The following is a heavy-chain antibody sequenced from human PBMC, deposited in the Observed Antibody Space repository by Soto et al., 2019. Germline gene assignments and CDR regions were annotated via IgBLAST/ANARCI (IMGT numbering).Heavy chain of an antibody. J-gene: IGHJ5*02. CDR2: IWYDGSNK. Sequence: QVQLVESGGGVVQPGRSLRLSCAASGFTFSSYGMHWVRQAPGKGLEWVAVIWYDGSNKYYADSVKGRFTISRDNSKNTLYLQMNSLRAEDTAVYYCARDFEGSGSSGWFDPWGQGTLVTVSS. CDR1: GFTFSSYG. CDR3: ARDFEGSGSSGWFDP. V-gene: IGHV3-33*01. D-gene: IGHD3-10*01.